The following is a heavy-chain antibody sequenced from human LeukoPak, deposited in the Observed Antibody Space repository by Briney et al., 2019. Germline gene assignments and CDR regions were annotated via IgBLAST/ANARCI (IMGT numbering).Heavy chain of an antibody. V-gene: IGHV3-33*01. CDR1: QFTFSNHG. Sequence: PGRSLGLSCAASQFTFSNHGMHWVRQAPGKGLEWVAVIWYDGSNKYYADSVKGRFTISRDNSQNTLYLQMNSLRAEDTAVYYCARDRGVSYFDYWGQGTQVTVSS. CDR3: ARDRGVSYFDY. J-gene: IGHJ4*02. D-gene: IGHD3-10*01. CDR2: IWYDGSNK.